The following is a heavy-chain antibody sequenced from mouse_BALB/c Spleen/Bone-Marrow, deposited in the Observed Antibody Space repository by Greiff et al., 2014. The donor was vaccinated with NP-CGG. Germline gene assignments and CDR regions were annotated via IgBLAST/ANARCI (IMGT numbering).Heavy chain of an antibody. J-gene: IGHJ3*01. Sequence: VQLKESGPGLVKPSQSLSLTCIVTGYSITRDYAWNWIRQFPGNKLEWMGYISYSGSTTYNPPLESRISITRDTSKNQFFLQLNSVTTEDTATYYCARSSSYDYDVGFAYWGQGTLVTVSA. D-gene: IGHD2-4*01. V-gene: IGHV3-2*02. CDR3: ARSSSYDYDVGFAY. CDR1: GYSITRDYA. CDR2: ISYSGST.